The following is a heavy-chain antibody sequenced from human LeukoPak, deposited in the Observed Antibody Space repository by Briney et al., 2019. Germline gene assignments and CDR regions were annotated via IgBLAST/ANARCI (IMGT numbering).Heavy chain of an antibody. Sequence: ASVEVSCKASGYAFTSYGVNWVRQAPGQGLEWMGWISVYNGNTIYAQKLQGRVTMTTDTSTSTAYMELRSLRSDDTAIYYCARGDNSGFLYYFDYWGQGTLVTVSS. CDR2: ISVYNGNT. V-gene: IGHV1-18*01. CDR3: ARGDNSGFLYYFDY. CDR1: GYAFTSYG. J-gene: IGHJ4*02. D-gene: IGHD3-22*01.